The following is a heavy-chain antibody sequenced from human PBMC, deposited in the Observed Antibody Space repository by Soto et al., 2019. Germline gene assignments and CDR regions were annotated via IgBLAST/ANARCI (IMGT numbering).Heavy chain of an antibody. CDR3: ATSPNYYYMDV. V-gene: IGHV4-34*01. CDR2: INHSGST. CDR1: RGSICGYY. Sequence: PSETPSLTCTVCRGSICGYYWSGIRQPPGKGLEWIGEINHSGSTNYNPSLKSRVTISVDTSKNQFSLKLSSVTAADTAVYYCATSPNYYYMDVWGKGTTVTVSS. J-gene: IGHJ6*03.